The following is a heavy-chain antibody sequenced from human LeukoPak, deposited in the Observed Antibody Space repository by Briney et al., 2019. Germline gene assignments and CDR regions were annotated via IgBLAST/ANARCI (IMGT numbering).Heavy chain of an antibody. Sequence: KPSETLSLTCAGYGGSFSGYYWSWIRQPPGKGLEWIGEINHSGSTNYNPSLKSRVTISVDTSKNQFSLKLSSVTAADTAVYYCARGDYGDYDYWGQGTLVTVSS. CDR1: GGSFSGYY. V-gene: IGHV4-34*01. D-gene: IGHD4-17*01. CDR2: INHSGST. J-gene: IGHJ4*02. CDR3: ARGDYGDYDY.